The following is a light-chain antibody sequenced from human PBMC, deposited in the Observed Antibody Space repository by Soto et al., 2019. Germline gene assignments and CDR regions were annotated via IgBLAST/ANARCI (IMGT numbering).Light chain of an antibody. Sequence: DLQMTQSPSSVSASVGDRVTITCRASKVISSWLAWYQQKPGKAPNLLIYAESSLQSGVPPRFSGSGSGTDFTLTISSRQTEDFETYYCQQANSFPYTFGQGTKLDIK. CDR2: AES. V-gene: IGKV1D-12*01. J-gene: IGKJ2*01. CDR1: KVISSW. CDR3: QQANSFPYT.